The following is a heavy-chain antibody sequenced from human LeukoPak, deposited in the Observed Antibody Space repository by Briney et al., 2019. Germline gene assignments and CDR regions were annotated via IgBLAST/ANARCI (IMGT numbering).Heavy chain of an antibody. Sequence: GGSLRLSCAASGFTFSNVGMSWVGQAPGKGGEGVGRIKSKSDGGTTDYAAPVKRRFTISRDDSKNTLYVQMNSLKTEDTAVYYCTTGPYDYGSGTYYHWGQGTLVTVSS. V-gene: IGHV3-15*01. D-gene: IGHD3-10*01. J-gene: IGHJ4*02. CDR2: IKSKSDGGTT. CDR3: TTGPYDYGSGTYYH. CDR1: GFTFSNVG.